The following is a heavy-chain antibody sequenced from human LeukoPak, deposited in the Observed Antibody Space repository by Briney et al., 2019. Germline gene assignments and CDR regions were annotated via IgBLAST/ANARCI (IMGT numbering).Heavy chain of an antibody. CDR3: ARAYYYDSSDTSPVDY. V-gene: IGHV3-38-3*01. Sequence: GGSLRLSCAASGFTVSSNEMSWVRQAPGKGLEWVSSISGGSTYYADSRKGRFTISRDNSKNTLHLQMNSLRAEDTALYYCARAYYYDSSDTSPVDYWGQGTLVTVSS. J-gene: IGHJ4*02. CDR1: GFTVSSNE. D-gene: IGHD3-22*01. CDR2: ISGGST.